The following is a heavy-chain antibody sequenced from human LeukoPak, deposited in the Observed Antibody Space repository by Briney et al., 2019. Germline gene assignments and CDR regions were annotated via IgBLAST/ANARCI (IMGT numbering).Heavy chain of an antibody. Sequence: SETLSLTCIVSGGSISSSGYYWDWIRQPPGKGLEWIGNFYYTGSTYYNPSLKSRITISVDTSKNQFSLKLRSVTAADTAVYYCARHSRSGYGDYESAFDIWGQGAMVTVSS. J-gene: IGHJ3*02. CDR3: ARHSRSGYGDYESAFDI. V-gene: IGHV4-39*01. D-gene: IGHD5-12*01. CDR2: FYYTGST. CDR1: GGSISSSGYY.